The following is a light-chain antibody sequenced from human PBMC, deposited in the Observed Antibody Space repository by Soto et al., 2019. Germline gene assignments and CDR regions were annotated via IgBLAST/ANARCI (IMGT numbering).Light chain of an antibody. CDR2: DAS. CDR3: QQTDSLPIT. J-gene: IGKJ5*01. Sequence: DIQMTQSPSSLSASVGDRVTITWRASQDISNYLNWYQQRPGKAPKLLIYDASNLERGVPSRFSGTRSGTQFTFAITSLQPEDVATYYCQQTDSLPITFGQGTRLEI. V-gene: IGKV1-33*01. CDR1: QDISNY.